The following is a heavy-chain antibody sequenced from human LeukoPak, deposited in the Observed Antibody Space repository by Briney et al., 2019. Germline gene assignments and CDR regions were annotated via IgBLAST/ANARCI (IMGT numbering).Heavy chain of an antibody. CDR3: ARDSGKCFDY. D-gene: IGHD3-10*01. CDR2: IYHSGST. CDR1: GVSFSGYY. V-gene: IGHV4-34*01. Sequence: SETLSLTCAVYGVSFSGYYWSWIRQPPGKGLEWIGYIYHSGSTYYNPSLKSRVTISVDRSKNQFSLKLSSVTAADTAVYYCARDSGKCFDYWGQGTLVTVSS. J-gene: IGHJ4*02.